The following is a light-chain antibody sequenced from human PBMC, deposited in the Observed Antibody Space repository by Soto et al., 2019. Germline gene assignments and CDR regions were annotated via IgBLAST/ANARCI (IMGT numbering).Light chain of an antibody. Sequence: QSVLTQPPSVSGAPGQRVTISCTESSSNIGAGYDVHWYLHLPGTAPKLLIFGNSHRPSGVPDRFSASKSGTSASLAITGLQAEDEADYYCQSYDNTLSGVVFGGGTKLTVL. V-gene: IGLV1-40*01. J-gene: IGLJ2*01. CDR2: GNS. CDR1: SSNIGAGYD. CDR3: QSYDNTLSGVV.